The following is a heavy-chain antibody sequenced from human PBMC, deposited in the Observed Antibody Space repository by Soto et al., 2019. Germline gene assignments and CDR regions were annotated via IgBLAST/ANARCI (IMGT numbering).Heavy chain of an antibody. Sequence: PGGSLRLSCAASGFTFSCYGMTWVRQAPGKGLEWVSFSSATGAGTYYADSVKGRFTISRDNSKNTLYLQMTSLGAGDTAVYYCAKDRRAGGNYGFYSDFWGQGALVTVSS. V-gene: IGHV3-23*01. CDR2: SSATGAGT. CDR3: AKDRRAGGNYGFYSDF. CDR1: GFTFSCYG. J-gene: IGHJ4*02. D-gene: IGHD1-7*01.